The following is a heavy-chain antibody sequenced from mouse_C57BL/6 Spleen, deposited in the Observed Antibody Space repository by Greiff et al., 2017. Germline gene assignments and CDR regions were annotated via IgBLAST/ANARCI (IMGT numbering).Heavy chain of an antibody. CDR3: ARGGYYSNPVGFAY. V-gene: IGHV1-52*01. CDR1: GYTFTSYW. CDR2: IDPSDSET. J-gene: IGHJ3*01. Sequence: QVQLKESGAELVRPGSSVKLSCKASGYTFTSYWMHWVKQRPIQGLEWIGNIDPSDSETHYNQKFKDKATLTVDKSSSTAYMQLSSLTSEDSAVYYCARGGYYSNPVGFAYWGQGTLVTVSA. D-gene: IGHD2-5*01.